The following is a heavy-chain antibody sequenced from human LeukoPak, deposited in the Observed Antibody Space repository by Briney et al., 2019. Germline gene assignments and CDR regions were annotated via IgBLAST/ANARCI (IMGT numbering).Heavy chain of an antibody. J-gene: IGHJ6*03. V-gene: IGHV3-23*01. CDR3: AKDPRCSGGSCYYYYYYMDV. D-gene: IGHD2-15*01. CDR2: ISGSGGST. Sequence: PGGSLRLSCAASGFTFSSYAMSWVRQAPGKGLEWVSAISGSGGSTYYADSVKGRFTISRDNSKDTLYLQMNSLRAEDTAVCYCAKDPRCSGGSCYYYYYYMDVWGKGTTVTVSS. CDR1: GFTFSSYA.